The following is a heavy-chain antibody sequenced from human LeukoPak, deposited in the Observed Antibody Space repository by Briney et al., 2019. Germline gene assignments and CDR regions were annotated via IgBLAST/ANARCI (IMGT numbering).Heavy chain of an antibody. CDR1: GFTFSSYG. D-gene: IGHD3-10*01. CDR2: IETGGAST. V-gene: IGHV3-23*05. Sequence: GGSLRLSCAASGFTFSSYGMSWVRQAPGKGLEWVSAIETGGASTYYADSVKGRFSISRDNSKNSLYLQMNSLRAEDTAVYYCVWFGGGYWGQGTLVTVSS. CDR3: VWFGGGY. J-gene: IGHJ4*02.